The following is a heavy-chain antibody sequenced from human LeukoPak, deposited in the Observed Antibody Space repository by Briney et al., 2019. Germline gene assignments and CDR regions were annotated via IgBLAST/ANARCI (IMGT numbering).Heavy chain of an antibody. CDR2: VSVSGGNT. J-gene: IGHJ4*02. D-gene: IGHD1-14*01. V-gene: IGHV3-23*01. CDR3: SKRSGAGGDFGSFEY. Sequence: GGSLRLSCAASGFTFSSYAMSWVRQAPGKGLEWVSSVSVSGGNTYYADSVKGRFTISRDNSKNTLFLQMNTLRAEDTAIYYCSKRSGAGGDFGSFEYWGQGTLVTVSS. CDR1: GFTFSSYA.